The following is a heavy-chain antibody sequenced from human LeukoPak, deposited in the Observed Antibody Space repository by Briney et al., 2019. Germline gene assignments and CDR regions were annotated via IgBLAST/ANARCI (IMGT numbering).Heavy chain of an antibody. CDR3: ARDSIVGAT. Sequence: GWSLRLSCAASGFTFSSYAMHWVRQAPGKGLEWVAVISYDGSNKYYADSVKGRFTISRDNSKNTLYLQMNSLRAEDTAVYYCARDSIVGATWGQGTLVTVSS. J-gene: IGHJ4*02. CDR2: ISYDGSNK. D-gene: IGHD1-26*01. CDR1: GFTFSSYA. V-gene: IGHV3-30-3*01.